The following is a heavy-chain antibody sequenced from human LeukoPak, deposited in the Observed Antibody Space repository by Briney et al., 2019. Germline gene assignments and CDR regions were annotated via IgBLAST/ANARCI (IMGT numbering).Heavy chain of an antibody. CDR2: ISSSSSYI. Sequence: PGGSLRLSCAASGFTFSSYSMNWVRQAPGKGLEWVSSISSSSSYIYYANSVKGRFTISRDNAKNSLYLQMNSLRAEDTAVYYCARDWGFGENFDYWGQGTLVTVSS. CDR3: ARDWGFGENFDY. V-gene: IGHV3-21*01. J-gene: IGHJ4*02. CDR1: GFTFSSYS. D-gene: IGHD3-10*01.